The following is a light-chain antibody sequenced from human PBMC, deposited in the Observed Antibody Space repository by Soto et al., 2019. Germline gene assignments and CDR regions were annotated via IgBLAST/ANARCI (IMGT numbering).Light chain of an antibody. CDR1: QSVSSSY. V-gene: IGKV3-20*01. J-gene: IGKJ4*01. CDR2: GVS. CDR3: QQYGRSPLT. Sequence: IVFTQAPGTLSLSPGERATLSCRARQSVSSSYLAWYQQKPGQAPRLLIYGVSSRATGIPDRFSGSGSGTDFPLTISRLAPEDFAVYFCQQYGRSPLTFGGGTTVALK.